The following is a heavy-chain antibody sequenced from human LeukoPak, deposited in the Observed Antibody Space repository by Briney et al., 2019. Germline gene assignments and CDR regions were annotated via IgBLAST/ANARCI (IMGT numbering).Heavy chain of an antibody. Sequence: GGSLRLSCAASGFTFTDWYMNWVRQAPGKGLEWVSYISSTVDNTNYADSVRGRFTISRDTAKRTLYLQTHSLRVDDTAIYYCARDRGGSALANWGQGTLVIVSS. CDR1: GFTFTDWY. V-gene: IGHV3-11*04. J-gene: IGHJ4*02. D-gene: IGHD1-26*01. CDR3: ARDRGGSALAN. CDR2: ISSTVDNT.